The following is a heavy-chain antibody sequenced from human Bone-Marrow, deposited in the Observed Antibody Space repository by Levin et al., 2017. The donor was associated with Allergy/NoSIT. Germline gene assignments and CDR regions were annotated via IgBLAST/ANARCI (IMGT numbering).Heavy chain of an antibody. D-gene: IGHD3-3*01. J-gene: IGHJ4*02. CDR1: GFTFSSYE. V-gene: IGHV3-48*03. CDR3: ARQLGNFWSGYNYFDY. CDR2: ISSSGSTI. Sequence: GESLKISCAASGFTFSSYEMNWVRQAPGKGLEWVSYISSSGSTIFYADSVKGRFTISRDNAKNSLYLQMNSLRAEDTAVYYCARQLGNFWSGYNYFDYWGQGTLVTVSS.